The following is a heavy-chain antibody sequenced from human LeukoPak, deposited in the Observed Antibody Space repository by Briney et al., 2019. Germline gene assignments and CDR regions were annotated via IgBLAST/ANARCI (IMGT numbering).Heavy chain of an antibody. V-gene: IGHV3-11*01. CDR3: ARVRRTVTTKIAGYMDV. Sequence: PGGSLRLSCAASGFTFSDYYMSWIRQAPGKGLEWVSYISSSGSTIYYADSVKGRFAISRDNAKNSLYLQMNSLRAEDTALYYCARVRRTVTTKIAGYMDVWGKGTTVTVSS. D-gene: IGHD4-17*01. CDR1: GFTFSDYY. CDR2: ISSSGSTI. J-gene: IGHJ6*03.